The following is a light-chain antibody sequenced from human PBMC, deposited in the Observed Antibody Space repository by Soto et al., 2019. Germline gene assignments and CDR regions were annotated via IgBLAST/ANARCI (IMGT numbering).Light chain of an antibody. V-gene: IGKV3-11*01. CDR3: QQRSNWPRT. CDR2: DVS. Sequence: DILLTQSPSTLSVSPGERVTLSCRASQNISSWLTWYQQKPEKAPRPLIYDVSNLQTDIPSRFSGSGSGTDFTLTISSLEPEDLAAYFYQQRSNWPRTFGQGTKVDIK. J-gene: IGKJ1*01. CDR1: QNISSW.